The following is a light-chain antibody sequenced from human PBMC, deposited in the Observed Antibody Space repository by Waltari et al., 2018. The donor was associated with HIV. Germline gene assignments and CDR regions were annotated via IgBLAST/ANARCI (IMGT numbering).Light chain of an antibody. Sequence: QSALTQPASVSGSPGQSITISCTGTSSDVGGFNYVSWYQHHPGKAPRLMIYDVTSRPSGFAHRFSGSKSGNTASLTISGLHAEDEADYYCSSYTSSSTLVVFGGGTKLTVL. CDR1: SSDVGGFNY. CDR3: SSYTSSSTLVV. J-gene: IGLJ2*01. V-gene: IGLV2-14*03. CDR2: DVT.